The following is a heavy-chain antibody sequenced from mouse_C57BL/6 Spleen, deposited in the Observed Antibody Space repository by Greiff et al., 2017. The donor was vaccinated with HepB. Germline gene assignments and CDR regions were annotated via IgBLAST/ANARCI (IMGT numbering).Heavy chain of an antibody. J-gene: IGHJ4*01. V-gene: IGHV1-69*01. Sequence: QVQLQQPGAELVMPGASVKLSCKASGYTFTSYWMHWVKQRPGQGLEWIGEIDPSDSYTNYNQKFKGKSTLTVDKSSSTAYMQLSSLTSEDSAVYYCAVGITTVVATDYAMDYWGQGTSVTVSS. D-gene: IGHD1-1*01. CDR2: IDPSDSYT. CDR3: AVGITTVVATDYAMDY. CDR1: GYTFTSYW.